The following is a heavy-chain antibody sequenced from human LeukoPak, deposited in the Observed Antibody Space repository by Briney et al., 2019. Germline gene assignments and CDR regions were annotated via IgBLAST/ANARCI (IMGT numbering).Heavy chain of an antibody. CDR2: IYYSGST. D-gene: IGHD2-2*02. J-gene: IGHJ4*02. Sequence: PSETLSLTCTVSGGSISSSSYYWGWIRQPPGKGLEWIGSIYYSGSTYYNPSLKSRVTISVGTSKNQFSLKLSSVTAADTAVYYCAREGYCSGTSCYNFNYWGQGTLVTVSS. CDR1: GGSISSSSYY. V-gene: IGHV4-39*07. CDR3: AREGYCSGTSCYNFNY.